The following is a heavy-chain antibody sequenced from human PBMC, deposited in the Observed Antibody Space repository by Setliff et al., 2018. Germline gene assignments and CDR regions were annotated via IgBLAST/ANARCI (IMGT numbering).Heavy chain of an antibody. CDR2: ISSSGSTI. J-gene: IGHJ4*02. Sequence: AGGSLRLSCAASGFTFSDYYMSWIRQAPGKGLEWVSYISSSGSTIYYADSVKGRFTISRDNAKNSLYLQMNSLRAEDTAVYYCARASWGTDYYFDYWGQGTLVTVSS. V-gene: IGHV3-11*04. CDR1: GFTFSDYY. CDR3: ARASWGTDYYFDY. D-gene: IGHD1-1*01.